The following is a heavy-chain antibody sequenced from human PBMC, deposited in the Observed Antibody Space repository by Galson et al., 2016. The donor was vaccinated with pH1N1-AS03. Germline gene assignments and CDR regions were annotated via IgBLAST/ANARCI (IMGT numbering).Heavy chain of an antibody. CDR1: GFDFSRSP. CDR2: ISFESSNK. Sequence: SLRLSCATSGFDFSRSPMHWVRQAPGKGLEWVSVISFESSNKRYADSVEGRLVISRDNSNNMVYLQMNSLRSEDTAVHYCARGRVFDDSYYGLDVWGQGTTVIVSS. D-gene: IGHD3-10*02. V-gene: IGHV3-30*09. CDR3: ARGRVFDDSYYGLDV. J-gene: IGHJ6*02.